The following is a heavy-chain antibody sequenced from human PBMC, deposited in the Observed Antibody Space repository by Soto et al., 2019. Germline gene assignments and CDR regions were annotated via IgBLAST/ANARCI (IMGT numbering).Heavy chain of an antibody. CDR3: ARDEGGGSSTDYYYYGMDV. Sequence: GASVKVSCKASGGTFSSYAISWVRQAPGQGLEWMGGIIPIFGTANYAQKFQGRVTITADESTSTAYMELSSLRSEDTAVYYCARDEGGGSSTDYYYYGMDVWGQGTTVTVSS. CDR2: IIPIFGTA. D-gene: IGHD6-6*01. J-gene: IGHJ6*02. V-gene: IGHV1-69*13. CDR1: GGTFSSYA.